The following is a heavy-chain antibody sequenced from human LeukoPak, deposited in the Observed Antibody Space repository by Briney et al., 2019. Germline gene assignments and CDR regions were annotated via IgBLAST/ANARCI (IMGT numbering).Heavy chain of an antibody. CDR3: ARDHYHKVHSVMVTAPDY. D-gene: IGHD2-21*02. V-gene: IGHV1-8*03. CDR2: MNPNSGHT. J-gene: IGHJ4*02. CDR1: GHTFTSYD. Sequence: GASVKVSCKACGHTFTSYDINWVRQATGQGLQWMGWMNPNSGHTGYAQKFQGRVTITRNTSISTAYMELSSLRSEDTAVYYCARDHYHKVHSVMVTAPDYWGQGTLVIVSS.